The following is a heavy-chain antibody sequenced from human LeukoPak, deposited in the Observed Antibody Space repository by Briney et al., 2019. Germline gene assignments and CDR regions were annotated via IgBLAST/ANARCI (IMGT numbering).Heavy chain of an antibody. V-gene: IGHV4-61*09. Sequence: SQTQSLTCSVSGGSISSGRFYWNWIRQPAGTGLEWLGHVYSSGSAKYNPSLKSRVTISLDTSKNQFSLKLNSVTADDTAVYYCSRGPENPLNWYFDLWGRGTLTTVSS. CDR3: SRGPENPLNWYFDL. D-gene: IGHD1-14*01. J-gene: IGHJ2*01. CDR1: GGSISSGRFY. CDR2: VYSSGSA.